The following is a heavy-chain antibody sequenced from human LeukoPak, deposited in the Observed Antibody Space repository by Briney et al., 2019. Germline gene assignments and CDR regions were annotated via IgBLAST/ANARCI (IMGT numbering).Heavy chain of an antibody. J-gene: IGHJ3*02. V-gene: IGHV4-59*11. CDR1: GGSISSHY. D-gene: IGHD5-24*01. Sequence: MASETLSLTCTVSGGSISSHYWSWIRQPPGKGLEWIGYIYYSGSTNYNPFLKSRVTISVDTSKNQFSLKLSSVTAADTAVYYCARSGWLQWRARADAFDIWGQGTMVTVSS. CDR3: ARSGWLQWRARADAFDI. CDR2: IYYSGST.